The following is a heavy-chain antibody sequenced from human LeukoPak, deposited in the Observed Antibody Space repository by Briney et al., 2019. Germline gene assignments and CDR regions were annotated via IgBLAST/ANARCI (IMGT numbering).Heavy chain of an antibody. CDR3: VLYSYGSTEKYNWFDP. D-gene: IGHD5-18*01. CDR1: GGSISSYY. J-gene: IGHJ5*02. V-gene: IGHV4-59*12. CDR2: IYYSGST. Sequence: PSETLSLTCPVSGGSISSYYWSWIRQPPGKGLEWIAYIYYSGSTNYNPSLKSRVTISVDTSKNQFSLKLSSVTAADTAVYYCVLYSYGSTEKYNWFDPWGQGTLVTVSS.